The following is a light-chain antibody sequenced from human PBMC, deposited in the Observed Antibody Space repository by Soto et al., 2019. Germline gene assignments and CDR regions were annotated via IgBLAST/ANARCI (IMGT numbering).Light chain of an antibody. CDR3: QKYNSAPLT. CDR1: QDISVS. Sequence: DIQMTQSPSSLSASLGDIVTITCRASQDISVSLAWFQQTPGKVPELLIYASSTLQSGVPSPFSGSGSGTDFTLTISSLPPEDVATDYWQKYNSAPLTFGGGTKVEIK. J-gene: IGKJ4*01. CDR2: ASS. V-gene: IGKV1-27*01.